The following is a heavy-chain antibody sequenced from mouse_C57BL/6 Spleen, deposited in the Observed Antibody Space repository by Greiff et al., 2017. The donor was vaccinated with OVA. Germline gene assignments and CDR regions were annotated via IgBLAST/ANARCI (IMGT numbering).Heavy chain of an antibody. CDR2: INPNNGGT. Sequence: EVQLQQSGPELVKPGASVKISCKASGYTFTDYYMNWVKQSHGKSLEWIGDINPNNGGTSYNQKFKGKATLTVDKSSSTAYMELRSLTSEDSAVYYCASIYDGYYGLGYAMDYWGQGTSVTVSS. CDR3: ASIYDGYYGLGYAMDY. V-gene: IGHV1-26*01. CDR1: GYTFTDYY. D-gene: IGHD2-3*01. J-gene: IGHJ4*01.